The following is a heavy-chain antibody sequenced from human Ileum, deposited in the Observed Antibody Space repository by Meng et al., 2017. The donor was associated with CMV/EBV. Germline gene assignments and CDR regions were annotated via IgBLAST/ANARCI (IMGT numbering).Heavy chain of an antibody. CDR3: ARDGLSGRYFDY. Sequence: SCKTSGYNFTSNNMIWVRQAPGQGPEWMGWINTNTGTPTYAQGFTGRFVFSLDTSVSTTYLQISSLKAEDTAVYYCARDGLSGRYFDYWGQGTLVTVSS. V-gene: IGHV7-4-1*02. J-gene: IGHJ4*02. CDR1: GYNFTSNN. D-gene: IGHD1-26*01. CDR2: INTNTGTP.